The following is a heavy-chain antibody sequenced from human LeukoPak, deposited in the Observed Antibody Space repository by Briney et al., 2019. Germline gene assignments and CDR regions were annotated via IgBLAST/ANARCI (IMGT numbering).Heavy chain of an antibody. V-gene: IGHV3-11*04. D-gene: IGHD3-16*02. J-gene: IGHJ3*02. CDR3: ARDSDDYVWGSYRLDAFDI. CDR2: ISSSGSTI. Sequence: GGSLRLSCAASGFTFSNYYMSWIRQAPGKGLEWVSYISSSGSTIYYADSVKGRFTISRDNAKNSLYLQMNSLRAEDTAVYYCARDSDDYVWGSYRLDAFDIWGQGTMVTVSS. CDR1: GFTFSNYY.